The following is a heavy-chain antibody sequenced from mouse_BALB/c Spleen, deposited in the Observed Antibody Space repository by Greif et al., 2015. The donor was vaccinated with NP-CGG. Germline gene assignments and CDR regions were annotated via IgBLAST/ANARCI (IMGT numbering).Heavy chain of an antibody. CDR2: IDPENGNT. D-gene: IGHD2-2*01. J-gene: IGHJ3*01. CDR3: AALYGYDVARFAY. CDR1: GFNIKDYY. Sequence: VQLKDSGAELVRPGALVKLSCKASGFNIKDYYMHWVKQRPEQGLEWIGWIDPENGNTIYDPKFQGKASITADTSSNTAYLQLSSLTSEDTAVYYCAALYGYDVARFAYWGQGTLVTVSA. V-gene: IGHV14-1*02.